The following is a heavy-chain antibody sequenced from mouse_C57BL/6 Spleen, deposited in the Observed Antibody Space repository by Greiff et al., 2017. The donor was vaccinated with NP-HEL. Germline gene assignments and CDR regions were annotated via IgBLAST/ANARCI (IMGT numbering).Heavy chain of an antibody. CDR1: GYAFSSSW. J-gene: IGHJ4*01. Sequence: QVQLKESGPELVKPGASVKISCKASGYAFSSSWMNWVKQRPGKGLEWIGRIYPGDGDTNYNGKFKGKATLTADKSSSTAYMQLSSLTSEDSAVYFCARSGPSQTMDYWGQGTSVTVSS. D-gene: IGHD3-2*02. V-gene: IGHV1-82*01. CDR2: IYPGDGDT. CDR3: ARSGPSQTMDY.